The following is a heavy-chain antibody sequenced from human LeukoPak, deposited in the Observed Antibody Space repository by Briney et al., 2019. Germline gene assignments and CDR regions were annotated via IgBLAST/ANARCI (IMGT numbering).Heavy chain of an antibody. D-gene: IGHD3-22*01. J-gene: IGHJ5*02. CDR3: ATTWHYYDSSGYYHQGWFDP. Sequence: PGGSLRLSCAASGFTFSSYSMNWVRQAPGKGLEWVSSISSSSSYIYYADSVKGRFTISRDNAKNSLYLQMNTLRAEDTAVYYCATTWHYYDSSGYYHQGWFDPWGQGTLVTVSS. CDR1: GFTFSSYS. CDR2: ISSSSSYI. V-gene: IGHV3-21*01.